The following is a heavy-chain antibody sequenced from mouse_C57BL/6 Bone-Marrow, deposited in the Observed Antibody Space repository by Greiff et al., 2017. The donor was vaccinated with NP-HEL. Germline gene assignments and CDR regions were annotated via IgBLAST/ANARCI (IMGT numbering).Heavy chain of an antibody. CDR3: ARKTGFAY. V-gene: IGHV3-6*01. CDR1: GYSITSGYY. J-gene: IGHJ3*01. Sequence: VQLKQSGPGLVKPSQSLSLTCSVTGYSITSGYYWNWIRQFPGNKLEWMGYISYDGSNNYNPSLKNRISITRDTSKNQFFLKLNSVTTEDTATYYCARKTGFAYWGQGTLVTVSA. CDR2: ISYDGSN.